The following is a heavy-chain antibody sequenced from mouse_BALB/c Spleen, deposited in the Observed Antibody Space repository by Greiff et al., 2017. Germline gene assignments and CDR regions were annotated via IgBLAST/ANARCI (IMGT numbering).Heavy chain of an antibody. CDR3: ARSYDGYPWFAY. CDR1: GYSFTGYN. CDR2: IDPYYGGT. V-gene: IGHV1-39*01. J-gene: IGHJ3*01. D-gene: IGHD2-3*01. Sequence: EVKLMESGPELVKPGASVKISCKASGYSFTGYNMNWVKQSNGKSLEWIGNIDPYYGGTSYNQKFKGKATLTVDKSSSTAYMQLKSLTSEDSAVYYCARSYDGYPWFAYWGQGTLVTVSA.